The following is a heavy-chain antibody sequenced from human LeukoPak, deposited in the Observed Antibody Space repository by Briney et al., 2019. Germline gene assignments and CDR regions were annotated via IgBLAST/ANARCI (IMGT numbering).Heavy chain of an antibody. CDR2: ISSSGSTI. V-gene: IGHV3-48*03. J-gene: IGHJ6*03. CDR1: GFTFSSYE. D-gene: IGHD3-10*01. Sequence: GGSLRLSCAASGFTFSSYEMNWVRQAPGKGLEWVSYISSSGSTIYYADSVKGRFTISRDNSKNTLYLQMNSLRAEDTAMYYCAKEHRGEWTYSYYYYMDVWGKGTTVTISS. CDR3: AKEHRGEWTYSYYYYMDV.